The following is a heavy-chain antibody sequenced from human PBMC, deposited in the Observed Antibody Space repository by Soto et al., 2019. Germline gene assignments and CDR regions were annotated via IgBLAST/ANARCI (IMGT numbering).Heavy chain of an antibody. D-gene: IGHD2-21*02. Sequence: QVQLVQSGTEVTKPGASVKISCKASGYTFTGYYIYWVRQAPGQGLEFMGAINSGGGNTDYVQKFQGRVTVPRDTSSSTVYVELNIMRFDDTAVYYCAGGNCAGDCYFDYRVQGTLVTGFS. V-gene: IGHV1-46*01. CDR1: GYTFTGYY. CDR3: AGGNCAGDCYFDY. CDR2: INSGGGNT. J-gene: IGHJ4*02.